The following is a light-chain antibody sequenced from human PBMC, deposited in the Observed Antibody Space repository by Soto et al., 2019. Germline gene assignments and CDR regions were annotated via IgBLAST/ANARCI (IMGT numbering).Light chain of an antibody. J-gene: IGKJ1*01. CDR1: QGISSY. CDR2: AAS. Sequence: AIRMTQSPSSLSASTGARVTITCRASQGISSYLAWYQQKPGKAPKLLIYAASTLQSGVPSRFSGSGSGTDFTLTICRLQSEDFATYYCQQYYSYPRTFGQGTKVEIK. V-gene: IGKV1-8*01. CDR3: QQYYSYPRT.